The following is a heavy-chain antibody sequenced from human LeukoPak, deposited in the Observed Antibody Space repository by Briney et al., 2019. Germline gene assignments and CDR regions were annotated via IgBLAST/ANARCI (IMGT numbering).Heavy chain of an antibody. Sequence: SGGSLRLSCAASGFTFSSYAMHWVRQAPGKGLEWVAVISYDGSNKYYADSVKGRFTIFRDNSKHTLYLQMNSLRAGDTAVYYCAGDLAAAGVFDYWGQGTLVTVSS. CDR3: AGDLAAAGVFDY. V-gene: IGHV3-30-3*01. CDR2: ISYDGSNK. D-gene: IGHD6-13*01. CDR1: GFTFSSYA. J-gene: IGHJ4*02.